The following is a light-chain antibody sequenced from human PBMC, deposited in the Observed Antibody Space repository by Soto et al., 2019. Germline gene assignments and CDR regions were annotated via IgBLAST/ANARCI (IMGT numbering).Light chain of an antibody. CDR1: SSDVGGYNY. CDR2: DVR. V-gene: IGLV2-14*03. J-gene: IGLJ1*01. CDR3: SSFTSSGTYV. Sequence: QSVLTQPASVSGSPGQSVAISCTGTSSDVGGYNYVSWYQQHPGEAPKLIIYDVRNRPSGASDRFSGSKSGNTASLTISGLQAEDEAEYFCSSFTSSGTYVFGTGTKVTVL.